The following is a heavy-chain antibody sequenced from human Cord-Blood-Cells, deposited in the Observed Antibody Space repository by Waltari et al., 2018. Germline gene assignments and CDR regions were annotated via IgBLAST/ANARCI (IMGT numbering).Heavy chain of an antibody. D-gene: IGHD5-12*01. CDR1: GYTFTHYY. J-gene: IGHJ4*02. CDR2: VDPEEGET. Sequence: EVQLVQSGAEVKKPGATVKISCKVSGYTFTHYYMHWLQQAPGKGRAWMGLVDPEEGETIYAEKFQGRVTITADSSTDTAYMERSSLRSEDTAVYYCATLPATEGVDYWGQGTLVTVSS. V-gene: IGHV1-69-2*01. CDR3: ATLPATEGVDY.